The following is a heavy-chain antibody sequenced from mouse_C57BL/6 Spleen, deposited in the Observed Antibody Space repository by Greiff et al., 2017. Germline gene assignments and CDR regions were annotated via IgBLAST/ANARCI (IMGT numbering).Heavy chain of an antibody. V-gene: IGHV1-61*01. J-gene: IGHJ2*01. D-gene: IGHD3-1*01. CDR1: GYTFTSYW. Sequence: VQLQQPGAELVRPGSSVKLSCKASGYTFTSYWMDWVKQRPGQGLEWIGNIYPSDSETHYNQKFKDKATLTVDKSSSTAYMQLSSLTSEDSAVYYCARSGGYSLDDWGQGTTLTVSS. CDR2: IYPSDSET. CDR3: ARSGGYSLDD.